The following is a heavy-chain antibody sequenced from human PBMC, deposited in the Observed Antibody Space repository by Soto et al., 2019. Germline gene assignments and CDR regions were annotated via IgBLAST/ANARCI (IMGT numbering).Heavy chain of an antibody. D-gene: IGHD6-13*01. J-gene: IGHJ4*02. V-gene: IGHV4-39*01. CDR3: ARHGQLAPFHFDY. CDR1: GGSISSSDYY. Sequence: SETLSLTCTVSGGSISSSDYYWGWIRQPPGKGLEWIGTIYYSGSTYYNPSLKSRVTISVDTSKNQFSLKLSSVTAADTAVYYCARHGQLAPFHFDYWGQGTLVTVSS. CDR2: IYYSGST.